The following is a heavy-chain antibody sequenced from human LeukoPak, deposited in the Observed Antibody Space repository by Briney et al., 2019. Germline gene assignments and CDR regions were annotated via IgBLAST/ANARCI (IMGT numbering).Heavy chain of an antibody. Sequence: GGSLRLSCTVSGFTVSSNSMSWVRQAPGKGLKWVSFIYSDNTHYSDSVQGRFTISRDNSKKTLYLQMNSLRAEDTAVYSCARRAGAYLHPYDYWGQGTLVTVSS. CDR3: ARRAGAYLHPYDY. J-gene: IGHJ4*02. D-gene: IGHD2/OR15-2a*01. CDR1: GFTVSSNS. CDR2: IYSDNT. V-gene: IGHV3-53*01.